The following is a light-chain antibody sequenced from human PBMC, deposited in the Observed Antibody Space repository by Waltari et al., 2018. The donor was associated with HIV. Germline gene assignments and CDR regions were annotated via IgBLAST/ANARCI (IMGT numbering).Light chain of an antibody. CDR1: LSLLYRSNNKNS. Sequence: DIVMTQSPHSLAVSLDERATTTCTSSLSLLYRSNNKNSLAWYQQKPGQPPTLLIYWTSTRNSGVPDRFSGSGSGTDFTLTISSLQAEDLAVYYCQQYYSTPYTFGQGTKLGIK. V-gene: IGKV4-1*01. CDR2: WTS. CDR3: QQYYSTPYT. J-gene: IGKJ2*01.